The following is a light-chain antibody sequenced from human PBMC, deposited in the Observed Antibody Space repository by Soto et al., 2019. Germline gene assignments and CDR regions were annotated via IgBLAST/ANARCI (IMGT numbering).Light chain of an antibody. J-gene: IGLJ2*01. V-gene: IGLV2-14*01. CDR3: SSYTSSNTVL. Sequence: QSALTQPASVSGSPGQSITISCTGTSSDVGGYNYVSWYQQNPGKAPKLMIYNVSNRPSGVSNRFSGSKSGNTASLTISGLQAEDEADYYCSSYTSSNTVLFGGGTKRTVL. CDR2: NVS. CDR1: SSDVGGYNY.